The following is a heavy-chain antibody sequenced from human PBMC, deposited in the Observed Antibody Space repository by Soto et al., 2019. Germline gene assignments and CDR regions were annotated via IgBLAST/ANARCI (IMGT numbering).Heavy chain of an antibody. J-gene: IGHJ4*02. CDR1: GGSISSVGYY. CDR3: ARTRLSRQDIVVVQPAMFDX. V-gene: IGHV4-31*02. D-gene: IGHD2-2*01. Sequence: SETLSLTCTVSGGSISSVGYYWSWIRQHPGKGLELIGYIYYSGSNYYNPSLKSRVTISVDTSKNQFSLKLSSVTAADTAVYYCARTRLSRQDIVVVQPAMFDXWGQGTLVTVSX. CDR2: IYYSGSN.